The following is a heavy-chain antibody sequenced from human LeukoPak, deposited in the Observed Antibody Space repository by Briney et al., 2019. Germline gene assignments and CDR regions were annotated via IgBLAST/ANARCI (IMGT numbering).Heavy chain of an antibody. V-gene: IGHV3-23*01. CDR2: IRGSGDTT. Sequence: GGSLRLSCAASGLTFSRYAMHWVRQAPGKGLEWISAIRGSGDTTYYADSVKGRFSISRDNSKDTLYLQMTSLRAEDTAVYHCAKDPPEYDSSCYNYFDYWGQGMLVTVSS. CDR1: GLTFSRYA. D-gene: IGHD3-22*01. CDR3: AKDPPEYDSSCYNYFDY. J-gene: IGHJ4*02.